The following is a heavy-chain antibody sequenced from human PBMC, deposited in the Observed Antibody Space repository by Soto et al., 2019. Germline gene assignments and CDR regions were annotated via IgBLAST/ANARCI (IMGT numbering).Heavy chain of an antibody. CDR1: GFTFSSYS. D-gene: IGHD2-15*01. Sequence: GGSLRLSCAASGFTFSSYSMNWVRQAPGKGLEWVSYISSSSSTIYYADSVKGRFTISRDNAKNSLYLQMNSLRAEDTAVYYCARAQLSVVAATLRYYYMDVWGKGTTVTVSS. CDR2: ISSSSSTI. V-gene: IGHV3-48*01. J-gene: IGHJ6*03. CDR3: ARAQLSVVAATLRYYYMDV.